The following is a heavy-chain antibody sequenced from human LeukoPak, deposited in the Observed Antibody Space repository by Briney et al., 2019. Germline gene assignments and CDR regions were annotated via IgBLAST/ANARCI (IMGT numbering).Heavy chain of an antibody. CDR1: GFTFTDAW. Sequence: GGSLRLSCAASGFTFTDAWMSRVRQAPGKGLEWVAVISYDGSNEYYSDSVKGRFTISRDNPKNTLYLQMSSLRPEDTAVYYCARRPYSSSLIDYWGQGTLVTVSS. CDR3: ARRPYSSSLIDY. CDR2: ISYDGSNE. V-gene: IGHV3-30*03. J-gene: IGHJ4*02. D-gene: IGHD6-13*01.